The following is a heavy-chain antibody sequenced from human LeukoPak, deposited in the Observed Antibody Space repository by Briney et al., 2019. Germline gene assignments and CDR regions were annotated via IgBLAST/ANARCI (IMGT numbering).Heavy chain of an antibody. V-gene: IGHV4-34*01. J-gene: IGHJ4*02. Sequence: PSETLSLTCAVYGGSFSGYCWSWIRQPPGKGLEWIGEINHSGSTNYNPSLRSRVTVSVHPSKNQLSLKLSSVTAADTAVYYCARQWLVSPLFDYWGQGTLVTVSS. CDR3: ARQWLVSPLFDY. D-gene: IGHD6-19*01. CDR1: GGSFSGYC. CDR2: INHSGST.